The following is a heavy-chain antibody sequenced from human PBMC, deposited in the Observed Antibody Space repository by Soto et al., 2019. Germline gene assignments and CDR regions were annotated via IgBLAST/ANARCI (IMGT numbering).Heavy chain of an antibody. CDR2: ISGSGGST. CDR3: AKESVVVPAAILRFDP. CDR1: GFTFSSYA. V-gene: IGHV3-23*01. D-gene: IGHD2-2*01. J-gene: IGHJ5*02. Sequence: EVQLLESGGGLVQPGGSLRLCCAASGFTFSSYAMSWVRQAPGKGLEWVSAISGSGGSTYYADSVKGRLTISRDNTKNTPDLIMNSMRAEDTAVYYCAKESVVVPAAILRFDPWGQGTLVTVSS.